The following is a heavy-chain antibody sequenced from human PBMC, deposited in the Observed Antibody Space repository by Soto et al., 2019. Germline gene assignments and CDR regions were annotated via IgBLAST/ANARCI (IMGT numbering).Heavy chain of an antibody. Sequence: GESLKISCAASVFTFGNYFMNWVRQAPGKGLEWVSDISSNGGRTHYADSVRGRFTISRDNSRNTLYLQMSSLRAEDTALYYCAKDLHWYGMDVWGQGTTVTVSS. CDR3: AKDLHWYGMDV. CDR2: ISSNGGRT. D-gene: IGHD1-1*01. J-gene: IGHJ6*02. CDR1: VFTFGNYF. V-gene: IGHV3-23*01.